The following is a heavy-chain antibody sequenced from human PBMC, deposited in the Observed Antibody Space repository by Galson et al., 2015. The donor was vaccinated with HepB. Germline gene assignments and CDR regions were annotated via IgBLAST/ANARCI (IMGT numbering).Heavy chain of an antibody. D-gene: IGHD3-22*01. Sequence: SLRLSCAASGFTFSSYSMNWVRQAPGKGLEWVSSISSSSSYIYYADSVKGRFTISRDNAKNSLYLQMNSLRAEDTAVYYCARGASEYGYYSYFDYWGQGTLVTVSS. CDR2: ISSSSSYI. J-gene: IGHJ4*02. CDR3: ARGASEYGYYSYFDY. V-gene: IGHV3-21*01. CDR1: GFTFSSYS.